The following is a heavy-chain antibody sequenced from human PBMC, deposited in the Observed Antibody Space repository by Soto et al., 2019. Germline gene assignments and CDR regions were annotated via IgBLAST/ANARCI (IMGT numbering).Heavy chain of an antibody. CDR1: GVTFSSYS. D-gene: IGHD2-8*01. Sequence: GGSLRLSCAASGVTFSSYSMNWVRQAPGKGLEWVSSISSSSSYIYYADSVKGRFTISRDNAKNSLYLQMNSLRAEDTAVYYCARENPIVLMVYAANYGMDVWGQGTTVTVSS. V-gene: IGHV3-21*01. CDR3: ARENPIVLMVYAANYGMDV. J-gene: IGHJ6*02. CDR2: ISSSSSYI.